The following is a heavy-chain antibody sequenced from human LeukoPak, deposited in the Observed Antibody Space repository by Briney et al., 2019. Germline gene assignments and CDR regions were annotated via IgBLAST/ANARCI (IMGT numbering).Heavy chain of an antibody. CDR2: ISSSSTYI. V-gene: IGHV3-21*01. J-gene: IGHJ4*02. CDR3: ARIWDGYNSVADC. Sequence: GGSLRLSCAASGFTFNSFSMTWVRQAPGKGLEWVSSISSSSTYIYYADSVKGRFTISRDNAKNSLYLQMNRLRAEDTAVYYCARIWDGYNSVADCWGQGTLVTVSS. D-gene: IGHD5-24*01. CDR1: GFTFNSFS.